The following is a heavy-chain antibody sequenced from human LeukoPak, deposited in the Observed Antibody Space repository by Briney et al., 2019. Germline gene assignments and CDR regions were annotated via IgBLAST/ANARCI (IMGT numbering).Heavy chain of an antibody. CDR1: GFTFSSYG. D-gene: IGHD1-26*01. CDR2: IWYDGSNK. J-gene: IGHJ4*02. Sequence: PGRSLRLACQAYGFTFSSYGMRWVRQAPGKGLEWVAVIWYDGSNKYYADSVKGRFFISRDHYKKPLYLQVNSLRAVDTAVYYCAKDEVYSGSYQSIGLDFWGQETLVTVS. V-gene: IGHV3-33*06. CDR3: AKDEVYSGSYQSIGLDF.